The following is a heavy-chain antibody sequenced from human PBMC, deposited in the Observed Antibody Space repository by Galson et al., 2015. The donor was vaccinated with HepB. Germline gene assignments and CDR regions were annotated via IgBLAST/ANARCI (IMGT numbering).Heavy chain of an antibody. CDR1: GGSFSGYY. J-gene: IGHJ4*02. D-gene: IGHD4-23*01. CDR3: ARGQVDYGGNSRGAALYYFDY. V-gene: IGHV4-34*01. Sequence: SETLSLTCAVYGGSFSGYYWSWIRQPPGKGLEWIGEINHSGSTNYNPSLKSRVTISVDTSKNQFSLKLSSVTAADTAVYYCARGQVDYGGNSRGAALYYFDYWGQGTLVTVSS. CDR2: INHSGST.